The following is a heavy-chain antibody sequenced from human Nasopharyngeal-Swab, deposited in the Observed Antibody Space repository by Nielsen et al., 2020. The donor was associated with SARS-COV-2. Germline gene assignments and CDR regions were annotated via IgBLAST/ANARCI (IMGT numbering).Heavy chain of an antibody. D-gene: IGHD5-12*01. CDR3: ARDQRRGYSGYDHTYFDY. J-gene: IGHJ4*02. Sequence: WVRQALGQGLEGMGGIIPIFGTANYAQKFQGRVTITADESTSTAYMELSSLRSEDTAVYYCARDQRRGYSGYDHTYFDYWGQGTLITVSS. V-gene: IGHV1-69*01. CDR2: IIPIFGTA.